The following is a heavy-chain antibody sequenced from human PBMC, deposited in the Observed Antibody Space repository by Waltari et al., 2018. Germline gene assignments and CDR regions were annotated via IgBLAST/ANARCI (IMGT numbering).Heavy chain of an antibody. V-gene: IGHV4-59*01. Sequence: QVQLQESGPGLVKPSETLSLTCTVSGGSISSYYWSWIRQPPGKGLEWIGYIYYSGSTNYNPSLKSRVTISVDTSKNQFSLKLSSVTAADTAVYYCARSHLGVVQGHFDLWGRGTLVTVSS. J-gene: IGHJ2*01. CDR2: IYYSGST. CDR3: ARSHLGVVQGHFDL. CDR1: GGSISSYY. D-gene: IGHD3-10*01.